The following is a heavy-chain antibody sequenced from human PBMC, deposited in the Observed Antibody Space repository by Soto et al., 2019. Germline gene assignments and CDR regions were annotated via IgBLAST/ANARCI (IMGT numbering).Heavy chain of an antibody. CDR1: CGSVSSGSYY. Sequence: PSETLSLTCTASCGSVSSGSYYWSWIRQPPGKGLEWIGYIYYSGSTNYNPSLKSRGTISVDTSKNQFSLKLSSVTAADTAVFYCVRDSADIVATTGYYGRDVWGQGTKFSVAS. CDR2: IYYSGST. D-gene: IGHD5-12*01. CDR3: VRDSADIVATTGYYGRDV. J-gene: IGHJ6*02. V-gene: IGHV4-61*01.